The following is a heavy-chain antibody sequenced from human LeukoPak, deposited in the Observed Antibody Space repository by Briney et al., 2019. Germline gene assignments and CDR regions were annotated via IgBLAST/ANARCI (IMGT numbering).Heavy chain of an antibody. V-gene: IGHV7-4-1*02. Sequence: ASVKVSCKASGYTFTSYAMNWVRQAPGQGLEWMGWINTNTGNPTYAQGFTGRFVFSLDTSVSTAYLQISSLKAEDTAVYYCARGVEYYDILTGYHGTYYFDYWGQGTLVTVSS. D-gene: IGHD3-9*01. CDR2: INTNTGNP. J-gene: IGHJ4*02. CDR3: ARGVEYYDILTGYHGTYYFDY. CDR1: GYTFTSYA.